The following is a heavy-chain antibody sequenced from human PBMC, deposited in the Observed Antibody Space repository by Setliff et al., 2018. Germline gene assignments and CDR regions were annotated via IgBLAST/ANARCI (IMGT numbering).Heavy chain of an antibody. J-gene: IGHJ4*02. D-gene: IGHD3-3*01. CDR1: GGSISTYY. CDR2: INQSGNT. Sequence: SETLSLTCSVSGGSISTYYWGWIRQSPGKRPEWIAEINQSGNTNYNPSLNSRVSVSVDTPTNQFSLKVFSVTAADTAVYYCRFWSSYYKNDYWAQGTVVTVSS. CDR3: RFWSSYYKNDY. V-gene: IGHV4-34*01.